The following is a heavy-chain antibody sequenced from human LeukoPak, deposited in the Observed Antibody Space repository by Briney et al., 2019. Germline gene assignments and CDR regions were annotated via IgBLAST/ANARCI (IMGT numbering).Heavy chain of an antibody. V-gene: IGHV3-23*01. D-gene: IGHD2-2*01. J-gene: IGHJ6*02. CDR1: GFTFSSYA. CDR3: AKGMEWVVVPAALDV. Sequence: PGGSLRLSCAASGFTFSSYAMSWVSQAPGKGLEWVSAISGSSSTTFYADSVKGRFTISRDNSMDTLFLQMNSLRAEDTAVYYCAKGMEWVVVPAALDVWGQGTTVTVSS. CDR2: ISGSSSTT.